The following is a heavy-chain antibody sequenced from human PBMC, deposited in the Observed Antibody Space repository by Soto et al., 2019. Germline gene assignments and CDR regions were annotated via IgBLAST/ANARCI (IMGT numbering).Heavy chain of an antibody. D-gene: IGHD3-22*01. J-gene: IGHJ4*02. CDR1: GYTFTNYG. Sequence: ASVKVSCKASGYTFTNYGISWVRQAPGQGLEWMGWISAYNGNTNYAQKLQGRVTMTTDTSTSTAYMELRSLRSDDTAVYYCAREKGYDSSGYYYYWGQGTLVTVSS. CDR2: ISAYNGNT. V-gene: IGHV1-18*01. CDR3: AREKGYDSSGYYYY.